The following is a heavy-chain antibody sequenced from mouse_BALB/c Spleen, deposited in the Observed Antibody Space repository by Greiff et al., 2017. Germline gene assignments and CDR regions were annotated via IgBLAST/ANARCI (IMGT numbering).Heavy chain of an antibody. J-gene: IGHJ2*01. CDR2: IRNKANGYTT. V-gene: IGHV7-3*02. Sequence: DVKLVESGGGLVQPGGSLRLSCATSGFTFTDYYMSWVRQPPGKALEWLGFIRNKANGYTTEYSASVKGRFTISRDNSQSILYLQMNTLRAEDSATYYCARDMRGYFDYWGQGTTLTVSS. CDR3: ARDMRGYFDY. CDR1: GFTFTDYY.